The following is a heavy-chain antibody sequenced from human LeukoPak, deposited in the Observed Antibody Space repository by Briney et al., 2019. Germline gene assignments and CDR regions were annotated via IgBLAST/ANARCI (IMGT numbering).Heavy chain of an antibody. V-gene: IGHV4-59*12. J-gene: IGHJ4*02. CDR2: IYYSGST. CDR3: ARGRTMVRGVSYFDN. Sequence: PSETLSLTCTVSGGSISSYYWSWIRQPPGKGLEWIGYIYYSGSTNYNPSLKSRVTISVDTSKNQFSLKLDSVTAADTAVYYCARGRTMVRGVSYFDNWGQGTLVTVSS. D-gene: IGHD3-10*01. CDR1: GGSISSYY.